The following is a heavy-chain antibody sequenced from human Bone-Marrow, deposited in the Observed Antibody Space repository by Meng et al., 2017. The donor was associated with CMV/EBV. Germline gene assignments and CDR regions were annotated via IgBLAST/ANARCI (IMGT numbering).Heavy chain of an antibody. J-gene: IGHJ6*02. V-gene: IGHV4-34*01. D-gene: IGHD2-2*02. CDR1: GGSFSGYY. Sequence: SETLSLTCAVYGGSFSGYYWSWIRQPPGKGLEWIGEINHSGSTNYNPSLKSRVTISADTSKNQFSLKLSSVTAADTAVYYCARGWGSTSCYTRCYYYYYGMDVWGQGTTVTVSS. CDR3: ARGWGSTSCYTRCYYYYYGMDV. CDR2: INHSGST.